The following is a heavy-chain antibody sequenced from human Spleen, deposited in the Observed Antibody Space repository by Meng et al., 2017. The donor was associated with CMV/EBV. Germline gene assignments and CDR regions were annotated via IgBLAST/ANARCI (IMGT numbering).Heavy chain of an antibody. D-gene: IGHD1-26*01. Sequence: EVSCKASGGGFSRYSSTWVRQAPGQGLEWMGGIIPIFGTANYAQKFQGRVTITTDDSTSTAYMELSNLRSEDTAVDYCARGIVGDTHWGQGTLVTVSS. J-gene: IGHJ4*02. CDR2: IIPIFGTA. CDR3: ARGIVGDTH. V-gene: IGHV1-69*05. CDR1: GGGFSRYS.